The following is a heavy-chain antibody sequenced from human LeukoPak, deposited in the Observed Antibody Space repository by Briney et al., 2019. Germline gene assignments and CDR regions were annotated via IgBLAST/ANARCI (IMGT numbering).Heavy chain of an antibody. V-gene: IGHV1-69*13. Sequence: SVKVSCKASGGTFSNYAINWVRQAPGQGLEWMGGIIPIFGTANYAQKFQGRVTITADESTSTAYMELSSLRSGDTAVYYCARASDYGGPGDWFDPWGQGTLVTVSS. CDR3: ARASDYGGPGDWFDP. CDR2: IIPIFGTA. D-gene: IGHD4-23*01. J-gene: IGHJ5*02. CDR1: GGTFSNYA.